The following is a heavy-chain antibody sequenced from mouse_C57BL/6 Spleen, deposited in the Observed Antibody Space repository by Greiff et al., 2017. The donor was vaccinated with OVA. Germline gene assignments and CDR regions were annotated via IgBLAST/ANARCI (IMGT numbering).Heavy chain of an antibody. J-gene: IGHJ4*01. D-gene: IGHD1-3*01. CDR3: ERSGSGKKGSMDC. V-gene: IGHV1-55*01. Sequence: QVQLQQPGAELVKPGASVKMSCKASGYTFTSYWITWVKQRPGQGLEWIGDIYPGSGSTNYNEKFKSKATLTVDTSSSTAYMQLSSLTSEDSAVYDCERSGSGKKGSMDCWGQGTSVTVSS. CDR2: IYPGSGST. CDR1: GYTFTSYW.